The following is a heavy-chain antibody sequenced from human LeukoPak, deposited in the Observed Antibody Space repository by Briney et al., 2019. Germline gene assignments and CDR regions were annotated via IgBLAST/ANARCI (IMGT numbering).Heavy chain of an antibody. CDR1: GFTFSRYW. Sequence: GGSLRLSCAASGFTFSRYWMTWVRQAPGKGLEWAANIKQDGSEKYYVDSVKGRFTISRDNAKNSLYLQMNGLRVEDTAVYYCARVFPYCSSPSCYTADYWGQGTLVTVSS. J-gene: IGHJ4*02. V-gene: IGHV3-7*01. CDR3: ARVFPYCSSPSCYTADY. CDR2: IKQDGSEK. D-gene: IGHD2-2*02.